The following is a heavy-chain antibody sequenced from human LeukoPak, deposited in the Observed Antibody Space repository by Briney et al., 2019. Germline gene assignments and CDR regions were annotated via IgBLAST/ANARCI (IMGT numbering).Heavy chain of an antibody. CDR3: ASYDSSGYYYFDY. CDR1: GFTFSSYW. Sequence: PGGSLRLSCAASGFTFSSYWMSWVRQAPGKGVGGVANIKQDGSEKYYVDSVKGRFTISRDNAKDSLYLQMNSLRAEDTAVYHCASYDSSGYYYFDYWGQGTLVTVSS. J-gene: IGHJ4*02. CDR2: IKQDGSEK. V-gene: IGHV3-7*01. D-gene: IGHD3-22*01.